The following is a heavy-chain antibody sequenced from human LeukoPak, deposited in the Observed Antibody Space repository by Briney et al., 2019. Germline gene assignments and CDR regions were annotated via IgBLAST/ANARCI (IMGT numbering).Heavy chain of an antibody. CDR1: GGSFSGYY. CDR2: INHSGST. CDR3: ARVPRQWPGTRIDY. V-gene: IGHV4-34*01. J-gene: IGHJ4*02. Sequence: KPSETLSLTCAVYGGSFSGYYWSWIRQPPGKGLEWIGEINHSGSTNYNPSLKSRVTISVDTSKNQFSLKLSSVTAADTAVYYCARVPRQWPGTRIDYWGQGTLVTVSS. D-gene: IGHD6-19*01.